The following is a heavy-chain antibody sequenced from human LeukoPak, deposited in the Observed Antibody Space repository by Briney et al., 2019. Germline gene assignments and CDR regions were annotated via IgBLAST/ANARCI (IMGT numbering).Heavy chain of an antibody. CDR2: INPNSGGT. J-gene: IGHJ6*03. CDR3: ARDGGGYSYGYLGKYYYYYYYMDV. D-gene: IGHD5-18*01. CDR1: GYTFTGYY. Sequence: GASVKVSCKASGYTFTGYYMHWVRQAPGQGLEWMGWINPNSGGTNYAQKFQGRVTMTRDTSISTAYMELSRLRFDDTAVYYCARDGGGYSYGYLGKYYYYYYYMDVWGKGTTVTVSS. V-gene: IGHV1-2*02.